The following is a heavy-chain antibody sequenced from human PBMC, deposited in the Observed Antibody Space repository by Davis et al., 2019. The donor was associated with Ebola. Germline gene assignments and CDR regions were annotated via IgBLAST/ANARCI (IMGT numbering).Heavy chain of an antibody. J-gene: IGHJ4*02. CDR3: AKGSVDDFWSGYLYAEYYFDY. Sequence: GGSLRLSCAASGFTFSSYAMSWVRQAPGKGLEWVSAISGSGGSTYYADSVKGRFTISRDNSKNTLYLQMNSLRAEDTAVYYCAKGSVDDFWSGYLYAEYYFDYWGQGTLVTVSS. D-gene: IGHD3-3*01. CDR1: GFTFSSYA. CDR2: ISGSGGST. V-gene: IGHV3-23*01.